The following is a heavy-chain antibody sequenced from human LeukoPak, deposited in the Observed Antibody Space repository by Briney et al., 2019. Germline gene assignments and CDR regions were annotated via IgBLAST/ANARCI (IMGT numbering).Heavy chain of an antibody. V-gene: IGHV1-69*05. J-gene: IGHJ4*02. CDR2: IIPIFGTA. CDR1: GGTFSSYA. CDR3: GGTYYYDSSGYLPDY. D-gene: IGHD3-22*01. Sequence: ASVKVSCKASGGTFSSYAISWVRQAPGQGLEWMGGIIPIFGTANYAQKFQGRVTITTDESTSTAYMELSSLRSEDTAVYYCGGTYYYDSSGYLPDYWGQGTLVTVSP.